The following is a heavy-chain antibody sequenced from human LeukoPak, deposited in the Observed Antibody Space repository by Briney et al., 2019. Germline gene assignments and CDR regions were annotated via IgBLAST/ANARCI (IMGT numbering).Heavy chain of an antibody. Sequence: MSSETLSLTCSVSGGSISTNIYYWGWIRQPPGKGLEWIGTLYYSGVTHYNPSLKSRVTISVDTSKTQFSLKLSSVTAADTAVYYCARLYNYGGGPGSYHDAFDIWGQGTMVTVSS. J-gene: IGHJ3*02. V-gene: IGHV4-39*07. CDR2: LYYSGVT. D-gene: IGHD3-10*01. CDR3: ARLYNYGGGPGSYHDAFDI. CDR1: GGSISTNIYY.